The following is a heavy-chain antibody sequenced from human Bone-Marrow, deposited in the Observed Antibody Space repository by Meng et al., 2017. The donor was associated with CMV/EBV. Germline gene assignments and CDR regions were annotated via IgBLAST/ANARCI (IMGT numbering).Heavy chain of an antibody. Sequence: SETLSLTCTVSGGSVSSGSYYWSWIRQPPGKGLEWIGYIYYSGSTNYNPSLKSRVTISVDTSKNQSSLKLSSVTAADTAVYYCGRAARGSYEDAFDIWGQGTMVTVSS. J-gene: IGHJ3*02. CDR3: GRAARGSYEDAFDI. CDR2: IYYSGST. CDR1: GGSVSSGSYY. D-gene: IGHD1-26*01. V-gene: IGHV4-61*01.